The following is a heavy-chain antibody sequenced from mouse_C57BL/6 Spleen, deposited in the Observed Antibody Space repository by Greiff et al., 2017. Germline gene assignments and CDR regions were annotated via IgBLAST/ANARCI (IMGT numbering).Heavy chain of an antibody. CDR3: TRFITTVVANYAMDY. CDR2: IDPETGGT. J-gene: IGHJ4*01. D-gene: IGHD1-1*01. V-gene: IGHV1-15*01. Sequence: VQLQESGAELVRPGASVTLSCKASGYTFTDYEMHWVKQTPVHGLEWIGAIDPETGGTAYNQKFKGKAILTADKSSSTAYMELRSLTSEDSAVYYCTRFITTVVANYAMDYWGQGTSVTVSS. CDR1: GYTFTDYE.